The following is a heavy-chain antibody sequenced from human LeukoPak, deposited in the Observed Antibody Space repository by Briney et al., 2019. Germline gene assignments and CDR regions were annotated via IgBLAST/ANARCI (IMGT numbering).Heavy chain of an antibody. J-gene: IGHJ2*01. Sequence: SETLSLTCTVSGGSISSGASDWGWIRQHPKRGLEWVGYVNHSGSTYYNPSLGSRVTMSVDTSKNQFSLKLSSVTAADSAVYYCARAARQGFTMIVVPFFYFDLWGRGTLVTVSS. V-gene: IGHV4-31*03. CDR2: VNHSGST. CDR3: ARAARQGFTMIVVPFFYFDL. CDR1: GGSISSGASD. D-gene: IGHD3-22*01.